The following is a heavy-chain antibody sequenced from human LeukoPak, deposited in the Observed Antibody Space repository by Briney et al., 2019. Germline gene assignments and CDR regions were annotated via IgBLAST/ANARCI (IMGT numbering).Heavy chain of an antibody. CDR3: ARDQGTGYDFDAFDI. CDR1: GFTFSNYG. CDR2: ISGGGGST. J-gene: IGHJ3*02. D-gene: IGHD5-12*01. Sequence: GGSLRLSCATSGFTFSNYGMTWVRQAPGKGLEWVSAISGGGGSTYYADSVKGRFAISRDNTKNTLYLQVSILGAEDTAVYYCARDQGTGYDFDAFDIWGHGTMVTVSS. V-gene: IGHV3-23*01.